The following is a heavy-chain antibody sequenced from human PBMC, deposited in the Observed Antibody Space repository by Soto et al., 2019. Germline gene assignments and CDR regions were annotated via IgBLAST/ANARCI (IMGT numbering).Heavy chain of an antibody. V-gene: IGHV4-34*01. J-gene: IGHJ4*02. Sequence: SETLSLTCDVSGGSFNGYYWSWIRQPPGKGLEWIGEINHSGFTNYNPSLTGRVTISLDTSKSQFSLKLSSLTAADTAFYFCARGHGRFAHWGQGTLVTVSS. CDR2: INHSGFT. CDR3: ARGHGRFAH. CDR1: GGSFNGYY.